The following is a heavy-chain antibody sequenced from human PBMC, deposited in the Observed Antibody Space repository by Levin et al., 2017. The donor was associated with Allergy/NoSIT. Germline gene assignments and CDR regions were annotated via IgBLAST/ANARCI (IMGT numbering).Heavy chain of an antibody. V-gene: IGHV3-15*01. J-gene: IGHJ4*02. CDR3: TADQSPGLPRGH. CDR2: VKTRSDGGTI. Sequence: SCAASGFPFSNAWMHWVRQAPGKGLEWVGRVKTRSDGGTIDYASPVRGRFTISRDDSRNTVFLQMNSLTPEDTALYYCTADQSPGLPRGHWGQGTLVAVSS. CDR1: GFPFSNAW.